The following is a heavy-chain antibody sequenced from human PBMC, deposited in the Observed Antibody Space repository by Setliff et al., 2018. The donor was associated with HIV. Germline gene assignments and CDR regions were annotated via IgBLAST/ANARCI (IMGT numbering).Heavy chain of an antibody. V-gene: IGHV4-59*11. Sequence: SETLSLTCTVSGGSISSHYWSWIRQPPGKGLEWIGYIYYSGSTNYSPSLKSRVTISLDTSKNQVSLNLNSVTAADTAVYYSVRPSFGIGGGSNFDPWGQGTLVTVSS. D-gene: IGHD3-3*01. CDR3: VRPSFGIGGGSNFDP. CDR2: IYYSGST. J-gene: IGHJ5*02. CDR1: GGSISSHY.